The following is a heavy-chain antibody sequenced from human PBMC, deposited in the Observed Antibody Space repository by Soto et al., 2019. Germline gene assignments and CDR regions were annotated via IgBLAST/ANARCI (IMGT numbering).Heavy chain of an antibody. CDR3: ARHAVDYSGYFDY. Sequence: QVQLQESGPGLVKPSETLSLTCTVSGGSISSYYWSWIRQPPGKGLEWIGYIYYNGNTYYNPSLNSRVTISVDTSKNQFSLKLSSVTAADTAVYYCARHAVDYSGYFDYWGQGTLVTVSS. J-gene: IGHJ4*02. V-gene: IGHV4-59*08. CDR1: GGSISSYY. CDR2: IYYNGNT. D-gene: IGHD3-10*01.